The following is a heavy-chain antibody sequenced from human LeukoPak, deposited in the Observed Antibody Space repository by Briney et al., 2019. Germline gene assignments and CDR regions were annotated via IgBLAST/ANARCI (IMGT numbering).Heavy chain of an antibody. CDR3: AKDPLVSSQEYFDY. V-gene: IGHV3-23*01. CDR1: GFTFTSYV. CDR2: ISGSGGST. D-gene: IGHD2-2*01. J-gene: IGHJ4*02. Sequence: GGSLRLSCAASGFTFTSYVMSWVRQAPGKRLEWVSAISGSGGSTYYAESVKGRFTISRDNSKNTLYLQMNSLRAEDTAVYYCAKDPLVSSQEYFDYWGQGTLVTVSS.